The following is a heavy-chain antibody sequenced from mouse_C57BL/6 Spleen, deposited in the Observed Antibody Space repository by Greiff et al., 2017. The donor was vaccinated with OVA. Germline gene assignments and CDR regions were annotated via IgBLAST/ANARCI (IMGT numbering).Heavy chain of an antibody. CDR1: GFTFTSYW. Sequence: VHLQQSGAELVRPGSSVKLSCTASGFTFTSYWMDWVKLSPGQGLEWIGNIYPSDSDTHYNHTFKDKATLTVDNSSSTAYMQLSSVTSEDAAVYYGASETGYFDYWGQGTTLTVSS. V-gene: IGHV1-61*01. J-gene: IGHJ2*01. CDR2: IYPSDSDT. D-gene: IGHD4-1*01. CDR3: ASETGYFDY.